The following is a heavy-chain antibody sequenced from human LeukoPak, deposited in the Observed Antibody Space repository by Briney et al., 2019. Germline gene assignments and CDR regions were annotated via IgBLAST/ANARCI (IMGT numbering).Heavy chain of an antibody. CDR3: ARTPAQYCSGGSCYSDWYNWFDP. CDR2: INPNSGGT. V-gene: IGHV1-2*02. CDR1: GYTFTGYY. D-gene: IGHD2-15*01. J-gene: IGHJ5*02. Sequence: ASVKVSCKASGYTFTGYYMHWVQQAPGQGLEWMGWINPNSGGTNYAQKFQGRVTMTRDTSISTAYMELSRLRSDDTAVYYCARTPAQYCSGGSCYSDWYNWFDPWGQGTLVTVSS.